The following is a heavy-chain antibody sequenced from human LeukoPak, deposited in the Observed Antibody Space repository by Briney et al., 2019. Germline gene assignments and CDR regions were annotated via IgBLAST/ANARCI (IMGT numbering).Heavy chain of an antibody. CDR3: AKDWTSPSGMDV. J-gene: IGHJ6*02. D-gene: IGHD3/OR15-3a*01. Sequence: GGSLRLSCAASGFTFSSYAMHWVRQAPGKGLEWVAVISYDGSNKYYADSVKGRFTISRDNSKNTLYLQMNSLRAEDTAVYYCAKDWTSPSGMDVWGQGTTVTVSS. CDR2: ISYDGSNK. V-gene: IGHV3-30-3*01. CDR1: GFTFSSYA.